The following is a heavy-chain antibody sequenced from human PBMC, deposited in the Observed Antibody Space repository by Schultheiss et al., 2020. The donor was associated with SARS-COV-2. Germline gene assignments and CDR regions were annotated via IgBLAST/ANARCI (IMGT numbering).Heavy chain of an antibody. CDR1: GFTFSSYA. Sequence: GGSLRLSCSASGFTFSSYAMHWVRQAPGKGLEYVSAISSNGGSTYYADSVKGRFTISRVNSKNTLYLQMHSLRVEDTAVYYCARGGDDYPYYHYMDVWGKGTTVTVSS. V-gene: IGHV3-64*04. CDR3: ARGGDDYPYYHYMDV. D-gene: IGHD2-21*02. CDR2: ISSNGGST. J-gene: IGHJ6*03.